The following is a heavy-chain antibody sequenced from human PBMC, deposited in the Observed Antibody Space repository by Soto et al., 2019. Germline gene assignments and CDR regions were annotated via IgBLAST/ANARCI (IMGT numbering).Heavy chain of an antibody. CDR2: IYWNDDK. Sequence: SGPTLVKPTQTLTLTCTFSGFSLSTSGVGVGWIRQPPGKALEWLALIYWNDDKHYSPSLKSRLILTKDASKNQVVLTMTNMDPVDPAIYYCALRPLDFYYSSSYCYAEYFQHWGQGTLVTVSS. J-gene: IGHJ1*01. V-gene: IGHV2-5*01. CDR1: GFSLSTSGVG. CDR3: ALRPLDFYYSSSYCYAEYFQH. D-gene: IGHD3-22*01.